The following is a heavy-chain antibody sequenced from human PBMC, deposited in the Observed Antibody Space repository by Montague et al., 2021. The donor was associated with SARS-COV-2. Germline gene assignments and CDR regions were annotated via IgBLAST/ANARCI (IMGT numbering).Heavy chain of an antibody. CDR1: GGSISSNNYY. D-gene: IGHD5-12*01. CDR2: IYDSGST. J-gene: IGHJ3*02. V-gene: IGHV4-39*02. Sequence: SETLSLTCTVSGGSISSNNYYWYWIRQPPGKVLEWIGSIYDSGSTYYNPSLKSRVTISVDTSKDHFSLKLNSVTAADTAVYYCARRGRKLLPVATTIGGFDIWGQGTMVTVSS. CDR3: ARRGRKLLPVATTIGGFDI.